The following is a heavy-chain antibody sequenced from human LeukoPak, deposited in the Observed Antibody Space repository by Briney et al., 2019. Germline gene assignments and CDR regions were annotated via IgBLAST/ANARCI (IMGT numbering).Heavy chain of an antibody. CDR3: ARSAVITTGYFDY. CDR2: IYSGDSDT. V-gene: IGHV5-51*01. Sequence: GESLKISCKGSGYSFTSYWIGWVRQMPGKGLEWMGIIYSGDSDTRYSPSFQGQVTISADKSISTAYLQWSSLKASDTAMYYCARSAVITTGYFDYWGQGTLVTVSS. D-gene: IGHD3-22*01. CDR1: GYSFTSYW. J-gene: IGHJ4*02.